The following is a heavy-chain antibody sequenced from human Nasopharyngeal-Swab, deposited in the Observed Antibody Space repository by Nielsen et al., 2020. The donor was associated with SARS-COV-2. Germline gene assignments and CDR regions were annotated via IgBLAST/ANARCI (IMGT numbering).Heavy chain of an antibody. Sequence: SVKVSCKASGFTFTSSAVQWVRQARGQRLEWIGWIVVGSGNTNYAQKFQERVTITRDMSTSTAYMELSSLRSEDTAVYYCARAGRYQLQTHPFDYWGQGTLVTVSS. V-gene: IGHV1-58*01. CDR2: IVVGSGNT. CDR3: ARAGRYQLQTHPFDY. CDR1: GFTFTSSA. D-gene: IGHD2-2*01. J-gene: IGHJ4*02.